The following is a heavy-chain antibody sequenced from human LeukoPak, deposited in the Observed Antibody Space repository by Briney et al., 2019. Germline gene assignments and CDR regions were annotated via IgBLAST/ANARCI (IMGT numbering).Heavy chain of an antibody. CDR1: GLTFDNYA. D-gene: IGHD3-22*01. CDR3: AKARVGGSSGYYADALDV. J-gene: IGHJ3*01. Sequence: GGSLRLSCAASGLTFDNYAMHWVRQAPGKGLEWVSGISWNSGRIAYADSVKGRFTISRDNARDSLYLQMNSLRAEDTALYYCAKARVGGSSGYYADALDVWGQGTMVTVSS. V-gene: IGHV3-9*01. CDR2: ISWNSGRI.